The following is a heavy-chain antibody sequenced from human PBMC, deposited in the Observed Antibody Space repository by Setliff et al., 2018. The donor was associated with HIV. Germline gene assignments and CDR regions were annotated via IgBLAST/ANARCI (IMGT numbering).Heavy chain of an antibody. J-gene: IGHJ4*01. Sequence: SETLSLTCNVSGGSISSYYWNWIRQPPGKGLEWIGYIYYSGGTNYNPSLKSRVTISADKSKNQFSLKLSSVTAADTAVYYCARDSRWLQFPYFDSWGQGTPVTVSS. CDR1: GGSISSYY. CDR2: IYYSGGT. CDR3: ARDSRWLQFPYFDS. V-gene: IGHV4-59*12. D-gene: IGHD5-12*01.